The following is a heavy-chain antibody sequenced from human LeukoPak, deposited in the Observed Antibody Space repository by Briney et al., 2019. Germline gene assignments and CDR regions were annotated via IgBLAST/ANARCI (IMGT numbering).Heavy chain of an antibody. Sequence: GGSLRLSCAASGFTFSTSWMTWVRQAPGKGLEWVASINQDGSEKYYVDSVRGRFTISRDNAKNSLYLQMNSLRAEDMAVYYCVRGASNYYYYMDVWGKGTTVTVSS. CDR3: VRGASNYYYYMDV. CDR1: GFTFSTSW. V-gene: IGHV3-7*01. CDR2: INQDGSEK. J-gene: IGHJ6*03. D-gene: IGHD2/OR15-2a*01.